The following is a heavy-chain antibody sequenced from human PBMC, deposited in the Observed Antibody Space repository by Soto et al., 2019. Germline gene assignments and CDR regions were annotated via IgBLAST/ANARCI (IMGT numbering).Heavy chain of an antibody. J-gene: IGHJ5*02. CDR3: AKDKLGTTWFDP. D-gene: IGHD1-7*01. V-gene: IGHV3-23*01. CDR1: GFTFSSYD. Sequence: GGSLRPSCAASGFTFSSYDMSWVRQAPGKGLEWVSAISGSGGSTYYADSVKGRFTISRDNSKNTLYLQMNSLRAEDTAVYYCAKDKLGTTWFDPWGQGTLVTVSS. CDR2: ISGSGGST.